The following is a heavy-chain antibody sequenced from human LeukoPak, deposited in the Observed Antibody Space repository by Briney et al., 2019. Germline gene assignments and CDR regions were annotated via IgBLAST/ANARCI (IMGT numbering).Heavy chain of an antibody. D-gene: IGHD6-6*01. V-gene: IGHV1-46*01. Sequence: ASVKVSCKASGGTFTPYSMHWVRQAPGQGLEWMGVINPSGGSTNYAQKFQGKVTVTRDTSTSTVYMDLSSLRSEDAAVYYCARERVAGRRSFDYWGQGTLVTVPS. J-gene: IGHJ4*02. CDR2: INPSGGST. CDR1: GGTFTPYS. CDR3: ARERVAGRRSFDY.